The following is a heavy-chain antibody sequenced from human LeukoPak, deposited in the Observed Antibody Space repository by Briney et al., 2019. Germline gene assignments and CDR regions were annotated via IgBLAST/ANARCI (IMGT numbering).Heavy chain of an antibody. CDR1: GGSISSGSYY. D-gene: IGHD3-22*01. CDR3: ARDPLPYYYDSSGCYSYAFDI. Sequence: SETLSLTCTVSGGSISSGSYYWSWIRQPPGKGLEWIGEINHSGSTNYNPSLKSRVTISVDTSKNQFSLKLSSVTAADTAVYYCARDPLPYYYDSSGCYSYAFDIWGQGTMVTVSS. CDR2: INHSGST. V-gene: IGHV4-39*07. J-gene: IGHJ3*02.